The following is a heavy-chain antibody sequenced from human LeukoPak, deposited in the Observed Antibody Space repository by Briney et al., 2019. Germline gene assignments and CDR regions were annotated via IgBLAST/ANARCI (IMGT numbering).Heavy chain of an antibody. CDR2: ISYDGSNK. J-gene: IGHJ4*02. Sequence: SLRPSCAASGFTFSSYGMHWVRQAPGKGLEWVAVISYDGSNKYYADSVKGRFTISRDNSKNTLYLQMSSLRVEDAAVYYCARDWGQYSGSSTHFDYWGQGTLVTVSS. CDR1: GFTFSSYG. CDR3: ARDWGQYSGSSTHFDY. D-gene: IGHD1-26*01. V-gene: IGHV3-30*03.